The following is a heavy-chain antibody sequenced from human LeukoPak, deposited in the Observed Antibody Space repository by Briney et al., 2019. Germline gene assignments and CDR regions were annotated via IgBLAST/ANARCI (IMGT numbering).Heavy chain of an antibody. Sequence: ASVKVSCKASGYTFTSYDINWVRQATGQGLEWMGWMNPNSGNTGYAQKFQGRVTMTRNTSISTAYMELSSLRSEDTAVYYCARDSFLGELSSDYRNWFDPWGQGTLVTVSS. CDR1: GYTFTSYD. V-gene: IGHV1-8*01. CDR2: MNPNSGNT. D-gene: IGHD3-16*02. J-gene: IGHJ5*02. CDR3: ARDSFLGELSSDYRNWFDP.